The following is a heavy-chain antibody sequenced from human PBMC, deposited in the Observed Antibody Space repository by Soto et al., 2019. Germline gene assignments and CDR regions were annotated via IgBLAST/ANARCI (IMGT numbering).Heavy chain of an antibody. J-gene: IGHJ4*02. CDR1: GFTFSSYA. CDR2: ISYDGSNK. Sequence: QVQLVESGGGVVQPGRSLRLSCAASGFTFSSYAMHWVRQAPGKGLEWVAVISYDGSNKYYADSVKGRFTISRDNSKNTLYLQMNSLRAEDTAVYYCARVPSLYYFDYWGQGTLVTVSS. CDR3: ARVPSLYYFDY. V-gene: IGHV3-30-3*01.